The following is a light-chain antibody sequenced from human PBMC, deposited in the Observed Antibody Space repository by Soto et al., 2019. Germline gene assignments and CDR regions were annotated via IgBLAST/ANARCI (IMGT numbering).Light chain of an antibody. V-gene: IGLV2-11*01. Sequence: QSALIQPRSVSGSPGQSVTISCTGASSDVGGYKYVSWYQHHPGKAPKLMIYDVTKRPSGVPDRFSGSKSGNAASLTISGLQAEDEADYYCCSYAGSYVFGTGTKVTVL. CDR2: DVT. CDR1: SSDVGGYKY. J-gene: IGLJ1*01. CDR3: CSYAGSYV.